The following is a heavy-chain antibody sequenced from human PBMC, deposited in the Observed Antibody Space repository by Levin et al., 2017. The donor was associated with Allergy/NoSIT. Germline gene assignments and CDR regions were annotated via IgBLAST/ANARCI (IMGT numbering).Heavy chain of an antibody. Sequence: GESLKISCKASGYTFSGYYMHWVRQAPGQGLEWMGCTGPSSDVTHYAQSFQGRVTVSRDTSISTDYMELNRLTSDDTAVYYCAREPTGSGGFDFWGQGTLVTVSS. D-gene: IGHD3-10*01. J-gene: IGHJ4*02. CDR1: GYTFSGYY. CDR3: AREPTGSGGFDF. CDR2: TGPSSDVT. V-gene: IGHV1-2*02.